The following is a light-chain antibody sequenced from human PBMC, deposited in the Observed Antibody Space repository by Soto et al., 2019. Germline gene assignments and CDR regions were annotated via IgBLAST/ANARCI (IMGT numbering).Light chain of an antibody. V-gene: IGLV1-44*01. CDR1: SSNIGSNT. CDR3: AAWDDSLNGYV. CDR2: SNN. J-gene: IGLJ1*01. Sequence: HSVLTQPPSASGTPGQRVTISCSGSSSNIGSNTVNWYQQLPGTAPKLLIYSNNQWPSGVPDRFSGSKSGTSASLAISGLQSEDEADYYCAAWDDSLNGYVFGTGNKVTVL.